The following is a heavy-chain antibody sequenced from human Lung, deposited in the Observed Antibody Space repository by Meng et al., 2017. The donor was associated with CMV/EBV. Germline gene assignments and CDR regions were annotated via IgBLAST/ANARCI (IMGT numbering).Heavy chain of an antibody. D-gene: IGHD4-23*01. CDR2: IYPDDSDT. CDR1: GYRFTSYW. CDR3: ARLGVTRAVGYYYYAMDV. J-gene: IGHJ6*02. V-gene: IGHV5-51*01. Sequence: ESLKISXKGSGYRFTSYWIGWVRQMPGKGLDWMGIIYPDDSDTRYSPSFQGQVTISADKSISTAYLQWRSLKASDTAIYYCARLGVTRAVGYYYYAMDVWGQGTTVTFSS.